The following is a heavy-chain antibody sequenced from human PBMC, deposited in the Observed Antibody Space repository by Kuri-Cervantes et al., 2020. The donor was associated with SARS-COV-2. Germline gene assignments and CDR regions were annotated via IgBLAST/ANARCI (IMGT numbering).Heavy chain of an antibody. CDR3: ARGLSSGPGGYYYYGMDV. J-gene: IGHJ6*02. CDR2: ISWNSGSI. Sequence: LSLTCAASGFTFDDYGMSWVRQAPGKGLEWVSGISWNSGSIGYADSVKGRFTISRDNSKNTLYLQMNSLRAEDTAVYYCARGLSSGPGGYYYYGMDVWGQGTTVTVSS. V-gene: IGHV3-9*01. D-gene: IGHD6-19*01. CDR1: GFTFDDYG.